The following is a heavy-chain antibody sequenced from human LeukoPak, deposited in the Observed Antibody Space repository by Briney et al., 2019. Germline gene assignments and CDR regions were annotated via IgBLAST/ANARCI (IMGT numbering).Heavy chain of an antibody. V-gene: IGHV3-33*08. CDR3: ARNYYDSSGYQEATFNY. CDR2: IWYDGGYK. J-gene: IGHJ4*02. CDR1: GFTFSSYS. Sequence: GGSLRLSCAASGFTFSSYSMNWVRQAPGKGLEWVAGIWYDGGYKYYADSVKGRFTISRDNSKNTLFLQMDSLRAEDTAVYYCARNYYDSSGYQEATFNYWGQGTLVTVSS. D-gene: IGHD3-22*01.